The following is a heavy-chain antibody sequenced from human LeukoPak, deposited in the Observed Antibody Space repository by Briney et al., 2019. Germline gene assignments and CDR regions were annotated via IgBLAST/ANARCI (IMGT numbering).Heavy chain of an antibody. CDR2: ISDDGSNT. CDR3: AKGCNVYNFGGGDF. J-gene: IGHJ4*02. Sequence: PGGSLRLSCETSGISFSSYGMHWVRQVPGKGLEWVAVISDDGSNTNYIDSVKGRFAISRDNSKNTLYLQMNSLRAEDTAVYYCAKGCNVYNFGGGDFWGQGTLVTVSS. CDR1: GISFSSYG. V-gene: IGHV3-33*05. D-gene: IGHD5/OR15-5a*01.